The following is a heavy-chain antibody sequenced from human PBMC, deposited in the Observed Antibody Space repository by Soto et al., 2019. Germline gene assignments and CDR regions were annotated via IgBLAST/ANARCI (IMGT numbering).Heavy chain of an antibody. Sequence: QVQLVQSGAEVKKPGSSVKVSCKASGGTFSSYAISWVRQAPGQGLEWMGWMNPNSGNTGYAQKFQGRVTMTRNTSISTAYMELSSLRSEDTAVYYCARETGYSNWFDPWGQGTLVTVSS. CDR2: MNPNSGNT. CDR3: ARETGYSNWFDP. V-gene: IGHV1-8*02. CDR1: GGTFSSYA. J-gene: IGHJ5*02. D-gene: IGHD3-9*01.